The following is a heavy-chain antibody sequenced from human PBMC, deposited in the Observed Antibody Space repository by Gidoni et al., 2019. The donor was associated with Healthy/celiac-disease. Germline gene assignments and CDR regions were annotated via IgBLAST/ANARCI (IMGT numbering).Heavy chain of an antibody. CDR3: ATLSGIAAHWGY. CDR1: GYSFTSYW. CDR2: IDPSDSYT. V-gene: IGHV5-10-1*01. J-gene: IGHJ4*02. D-gene: IGHD6-13*01. Sequence: LRISCPCSGYSFTSYWISWVRQMPGKGLEWMGRIDPSDSYTNYSPSFHGHVTISADKSISTAYLQWSSLKAPDTAMYYCATLSGIAAHWGYWGQGTRVTVSS.